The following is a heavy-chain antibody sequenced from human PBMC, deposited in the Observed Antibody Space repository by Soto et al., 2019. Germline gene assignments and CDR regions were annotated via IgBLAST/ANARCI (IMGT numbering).Heavy chain of an antibody. CDR2: IFYRGNT. V-gene: IGHV4-59*01. D-gene: IGHD4-17*01. CDR1: GDSISSYY. CDR3: ARSNGDYGDY. J-gene: IGHJ4*02. Sequence: SETLSLTCTVSGDSISSYYWSWIRQPPGKGLEWIGYIFYRGNTNYNPSLKSRVTISVDTSKHQFSLKLSSVTVADTAVYYCARSNGDYGDYWGQGILVTVAS.